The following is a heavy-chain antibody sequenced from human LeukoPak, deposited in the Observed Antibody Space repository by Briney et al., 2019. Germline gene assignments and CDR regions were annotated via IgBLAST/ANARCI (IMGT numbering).Heavy chain of an antibody. D-gene: IGHD3-22*01. J-gene: IGHJ3*02. V-gene: IGHV3-23*01. CDR1: GFTFSNYW. Sequence: GGSLRLSCAASGFTFSNYWMNWVRQAPGKGLEWVSGISGSGKSTYYADSVKGRFAISRDNSKNMLFLQMNSLRVEDTAVYYCAKGDDGSGPSAFDIWGQGTMVTVSS. CDR3: AKGDDGSGPSAFDI. CDR2: ISGSGKST.